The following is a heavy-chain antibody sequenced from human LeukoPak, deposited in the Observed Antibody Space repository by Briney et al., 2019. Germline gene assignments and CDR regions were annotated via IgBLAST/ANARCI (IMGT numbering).Heavy chain of an antibody. V-gene: IGHV1-46*01. CDR1: GYTFTSYY. Sequence: ASVKVSCKASGYTFTSYYMRWVRQAPGQGLEWMGIINPSGGSTSYAQKFQGRVTMTRDTSTSTVYMELSSLRSEDTAVYYCARQVTNYYGMDVWGQGTTVTVSS. J-gene: IGHJ6*02. CDR2: INPSGGST. CDR3: ARQVTNYYGMDV. D-gene: IGHD2-21*02.